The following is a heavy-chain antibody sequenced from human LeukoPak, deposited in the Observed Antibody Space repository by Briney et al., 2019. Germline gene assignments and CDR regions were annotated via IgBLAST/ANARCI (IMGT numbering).Heavy chain of an antibody. CDR3: ARDLAWAAAGNAPFDY. V-gene: IGHV1-18*04. D-gene: IGHD6-13*01. Sequence: ASVKVSCKASGYTFTSYGISWVRQAPGQGLEWMGWISAYNGNTNYAQKLQGRVTMTTDTSTSTAYMELRSLRSDDTAVYYCARDLAWAAAGNAPFDYWGQGILVTVSS. J-gene: IGHJ4*02. CDR2: ISAYNGNT. CDR1: GYTFTSYG.